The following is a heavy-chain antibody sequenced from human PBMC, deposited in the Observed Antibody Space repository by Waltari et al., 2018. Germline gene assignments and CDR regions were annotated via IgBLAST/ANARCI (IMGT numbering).Heavy chain of an antibody. CDR1: GYSISSPAY. V-gene: IGHV4-38-2*02. CDR3: ARNSSGSYFQH. Sequence: QVQLQESGPGLVKPSETLSLTCTVSGYSISSPAYWAWIRLPPGKGLEWIGSIYNSVSTHYNPSLKSRVTISLDTTKNHFSLQVNSVTAADTAVYYCARNSSGSYFQHWGQGALVIVSS. J-gene: IGHJ1*01. CDR2: IYNSVST. D-gene: IGHD6-19*01.